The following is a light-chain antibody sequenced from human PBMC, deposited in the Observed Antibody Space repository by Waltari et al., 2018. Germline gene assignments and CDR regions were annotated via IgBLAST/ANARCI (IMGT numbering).Light chain of an antibody. CDR2: ITD. CDR3: AVWDDSLNGPL. CDR1: RSNIGSNT. V-gene: IGLV1-44*01. Sequence: QSVLTQPPSASGTPGQRVSISCSGSRSNIGSNTVNWYQQLPGTAPKLLTFITDQRPSGVPDRFSGSKSGTSASLAISGLQSEDEAEYHCAVWDDSLNGPLFGGGTKLTVL. J-gene: IGLJ2*01.